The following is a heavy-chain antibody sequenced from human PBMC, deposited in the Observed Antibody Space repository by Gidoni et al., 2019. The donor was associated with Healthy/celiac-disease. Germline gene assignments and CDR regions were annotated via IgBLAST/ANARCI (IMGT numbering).Heavy chain of an antibody. V-gene: IGHV1-8*01. CDR3: ARLNGYCSGGSCYSYDYGMDV. Sequence: QVQLVQSGAEEKQPGASVMVSCKASGYPFTSYAINWVRQATGQGLEWMGWMNPNSGNTGYAQKVQGRVTMTRNTSISTAYMELSSMRSEDTAVDDCARLNGYCSGGSCYSYDYGMDVWGQGTTVTVSS. CDR1: GYPFTSYA. CDR2: MNPNSGNT. D-gene: IGHD2-15*01. J-gene: IGHJ6*02.